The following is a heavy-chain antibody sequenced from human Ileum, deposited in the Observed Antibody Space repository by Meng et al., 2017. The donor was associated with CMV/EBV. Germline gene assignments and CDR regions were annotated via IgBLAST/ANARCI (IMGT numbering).Heavy chain of an antibody. CDR1: GFTFSSYA. CDR3: ATGPGASYYDSSGGYY. Sequence: SGFTFSSYAMHWVRQAPGKGLEWVAVISYDGSNKYYADSVKGRFTIPRDNSKNTLYLQMNSLRAEDTAVYYCATGPGASYYDSSGGYYWGQGTLVTVSS. D-gene: IGHD3-22*01. CDR2: ISYDGSNK. V-gene: IGHV3-30*04. J-gene: IGHJ4*02.